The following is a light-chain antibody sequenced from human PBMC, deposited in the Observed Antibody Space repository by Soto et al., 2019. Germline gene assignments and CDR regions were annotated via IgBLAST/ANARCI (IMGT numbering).Light chain of an antibody. Sequence: QSVLTQPASVSGSPGQSITISCTGTSSDVGSNNLVSWYQQHPGRVPKLIVYEVTKRPSGISPRFSGSKSANTASLKISGLQAEDEADYYCCSYAGRSSYIFGGGTKVTVL. V-gene: IGLV2-23*02. CDR2: EVT. J-gene: IGLJ2*01. CDR1: SSDVGSNNL. CDR3: CSYAGRSSYI.